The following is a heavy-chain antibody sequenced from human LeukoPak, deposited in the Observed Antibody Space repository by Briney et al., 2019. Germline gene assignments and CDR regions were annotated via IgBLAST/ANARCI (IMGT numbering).Heavy chain of an antibody. CDR2: IIPIFGTA. CDR1: GGTFSSYA. D-gene: IGHD4-17*01. CDR3: ARNPYGDYYFDY. Sequence: SVKVSCKASGGTFSSYAISWVRQAPGQGLEWMGGIIPIFGTANYAQKFQGRVTITADESTSTAYMELSSLRSEDTAVYYCARNPYGDYYFDYWGQGTLVTVSS. V-gene: IGHV1-69*13. J-gene: IGHJ4*02.